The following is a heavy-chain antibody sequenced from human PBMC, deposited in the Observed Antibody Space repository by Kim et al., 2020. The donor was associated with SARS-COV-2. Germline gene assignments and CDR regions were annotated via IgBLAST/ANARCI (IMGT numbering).Heavy chain of an antibody. Sequence: GGSLRLSCVESGITSSSYWLTWVRQAPGKGLEWVANIKRDGSERYYGDSVKGRFTNSRDNAKSSVFLQMNSLRSEDTAVYYCGISGIWGQGTLVTVSS. CDR1: GITSSSYW. V-gene: IGHV3-7*01. CDR2: IKRDGSER. J-gene: IGHJ4*02. CDR3: GISGI.